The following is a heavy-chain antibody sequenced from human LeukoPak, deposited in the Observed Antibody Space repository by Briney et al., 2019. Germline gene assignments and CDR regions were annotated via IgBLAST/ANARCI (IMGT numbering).Heavy chain of an antibody. J-gene: IGHJ4*02. V-gene: IGHV3-23*01. CDR1: GFTFSSYA. CDR2: ISGSGGST. Sequence: GGSLRLSCAASGFTFSSYAMSWVRQAPGKGLEWVSAISGSGGSTYYADSVKGRFTISRDNSKSTLYLQMNSLRAEDTAVYYCAKDAGPVNYYDSSGYYYDYWGQGTLVTVSS. D-gene: IGHD3-22*01. CDR3: AKDAGPVNYYDSSGYYYDY.